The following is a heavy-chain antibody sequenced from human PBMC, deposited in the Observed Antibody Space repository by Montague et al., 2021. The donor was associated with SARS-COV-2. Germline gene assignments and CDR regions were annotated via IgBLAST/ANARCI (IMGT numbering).Heavy chain of an antibody. V-gene: IGHV4-59*01. D-gene: IGHD1-26*01. Sequence: SETLSLTCTVSGGSISSYYWSWIRQPPGKGLEWIGYIYYSGSTNYNPSLKSRVTISVDTSKDQFSLKLSSVTAADTAVYYCARQEADIVGATAFDYWGQGALVTVSS. CDR2: IYYSGST. J-gene: IGHJ4*02. CDR3: ARQEADIVGATAFDY. CDR1: GGSISSYY.